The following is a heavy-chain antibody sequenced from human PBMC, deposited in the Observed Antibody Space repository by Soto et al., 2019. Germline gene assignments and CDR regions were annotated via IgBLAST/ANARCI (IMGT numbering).Heavy chain of an antibody. CDR2: IIPILGIA. D-gene: IGHD2-2*01. Sequence: GASVKVSCNASGGTFSSYTISWVRQAPGQGLEWMGRIIPILGIANYAQKFQGRVTITADKSTSTAYMELSSLRSEDTAVYYCARVGEPGFDYCSSTSCYGDGYWGQGTLVTVSS. V-gene: IGHV1-69*02. CDR1: GGTFSSYT. CDR3: ARVGEPGFDYCSSTSCYGDGY. J-gene: IGHJ4*02.